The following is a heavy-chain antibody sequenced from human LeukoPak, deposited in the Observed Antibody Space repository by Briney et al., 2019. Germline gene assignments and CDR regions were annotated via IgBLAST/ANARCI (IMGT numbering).Heavy chain of an antibody. CDR1: GYSISSGYY. J-gene: IGHJ4*02. V-gene: IGHV4-38-2*01. Sequence: NASETLSLTCAVSGYSISSGYYWGWIRQPPGKGLEWIGSIYHSGSTYYNPSLKGRVTISVDTSKNQFSLKLSSVTAADTAVYYCARSGYCSGGSCYPEDYFDYWGQGTLVTVSS. CDR3: ARSGYCSGGSCYPEDYFDY. CDR2: IYHSGST. D-gene: IGHD2-15*01.